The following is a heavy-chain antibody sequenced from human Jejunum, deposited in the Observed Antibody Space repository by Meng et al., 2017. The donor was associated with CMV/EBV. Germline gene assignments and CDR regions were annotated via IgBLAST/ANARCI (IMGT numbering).Heavy chain of an antibody. V-gene: IGHV4-59*01. D-gene: IGHD3-10*01. CDR2: VYYSGST. Sequence: VSSGSISSYNWSWVRQPPGQGLEWIGYVYYSGSTNYNPSLKSRVTISVDTSKNQFSLRLRSVTAADTAVYYCARDTSGSGNWYFALWGRGTLVTVSS. CDR3: ARDTSGSGNWYFAL. J-gene: IGHJ2*01. CDR1: SGSISSYN.